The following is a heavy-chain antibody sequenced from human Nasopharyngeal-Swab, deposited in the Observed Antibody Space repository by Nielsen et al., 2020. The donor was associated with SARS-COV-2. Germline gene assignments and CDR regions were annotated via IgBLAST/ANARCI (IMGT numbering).Heavy chain of an antibody. D-gene: IGHD2-21*02. Sequence: WIRQPPGKGLEWVAVIWYDGRNKYYADSVQGRFTISRDNSKNTLYPQMNSLRAEDTAMYYCASAGGGGDWHWGQGTLVTVSS. J-gene: IGHJ4*02. CDR3: ASAGGGGDWH. CDR2: IWYDGRNK. V-gene: IGHV3-33*01.